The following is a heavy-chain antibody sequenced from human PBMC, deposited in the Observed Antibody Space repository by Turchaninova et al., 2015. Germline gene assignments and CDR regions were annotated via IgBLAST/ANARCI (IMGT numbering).Heavy chain of an antibody. D-gene: IGHD2-21*02. CDR2: ISNDGISK. CDR1: GFTISNSA. CDR3: AGALCGGDCYLIDN. V-gene: IGHV3-30-3*01. J-gene: IGHJ4*02. Sequence: QVQLVESGGGVVQPGRSLSLSCAASGFTISNSAMHWVRQAPGKGLEGVALISNDGISKNYQDCVKGRCTISRDNSRNTLFLQMNSRRAEDTAVYYCAGALCGGDCYLIDNWGQGTLVTVSS.